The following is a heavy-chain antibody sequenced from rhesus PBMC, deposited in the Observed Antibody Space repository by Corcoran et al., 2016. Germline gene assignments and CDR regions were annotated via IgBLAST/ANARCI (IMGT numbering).Heavy chain of an antibody. CDR3: AKGYSNYWADYYGLDS. V-gene: IGHV3-103*01. CDR1: GFTFSSYA. CDR2: INSGGDRT. J-gene: IGHJ6*01. D-gene: IGHD4-23*01. Sequence: EVQVVETGGGLVQPGGSLRLAWAASGFTFSSYAMQWVRQAPGKGPGWIPAINSGGDRTYYANSWKGRFTISRDNSKNTLSLQMNSLRTEDTAMYYCAKGYSNYWADYYGLDSWGQGVVVTVSS.